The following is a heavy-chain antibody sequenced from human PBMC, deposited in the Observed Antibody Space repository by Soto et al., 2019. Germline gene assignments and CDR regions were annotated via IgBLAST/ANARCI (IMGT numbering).Heavy chain of an antibody. CDR3: ARDQAYYDILTGYGGMDV. J-gene: IGHJ6*02. CDR2: IDYSGST. CDR1: GGSISSGGYY. Sequence: QVQLQESGPGLVKPSQTLSLTCTVSGGSISSGGYYWSWIRQHPGKGLEWIGYIDYSGSTYYHPSPQRRVTISVDTYKNQFSRKLTSVTAADTAVYYCARDQAYYDILTGYGGMDVWGQGTTVTVSS. D-gene: IGHD3-9*01. V-gene: IGHV4-31*03.